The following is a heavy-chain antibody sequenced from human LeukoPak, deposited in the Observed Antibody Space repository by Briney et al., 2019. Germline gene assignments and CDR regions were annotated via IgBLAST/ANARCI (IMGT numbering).Heavy chain of an antibody. V-gene: IGHV1-18*01. J-gene: IGHJ4*02. CDR2: ISAYNGNI. Sequence: ASVKVSCKTSGYTFTSYGITWVRQAPGKGLEWMGWISAYNGNIDYAQSLQGRVTMTTDTSTSTAYMELRSLRSDDTAVYYCTIMTHCTGGTCYSYDHWGQGTMVAVSS. D-gene: IGHD2-15*01. CDR1: GYTFTSYG. CDR3: TIMTHCTGGTCYSYDH.